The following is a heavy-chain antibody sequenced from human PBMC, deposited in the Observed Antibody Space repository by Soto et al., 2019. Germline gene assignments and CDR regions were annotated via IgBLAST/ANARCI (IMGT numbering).Heavy chain of an antibody. CDR1: GFTFSGSA. J-gene: IGHJ4*02. D-gene: IGHD6-19*01. CDR2: IRSKANSYAT. Sequence: GGSLRLSCAASGFTFSGSAMHWVRQASGKGLEWVGRIRSKANSYATAYAASVKGRFTISRDDSKNTAYLQMNSLKTEDTAVYYCTRLIAVAGRGVDYWGQGTLVTVSS. V-gene: IGHV3-73*01. CDR3: TRLIAVAGRGVDY.